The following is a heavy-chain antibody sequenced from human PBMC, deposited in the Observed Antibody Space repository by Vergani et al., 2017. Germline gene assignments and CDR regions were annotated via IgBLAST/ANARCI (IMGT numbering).Heavy chain of an antibody. CDR1: GYSFTNYW. CDR3: ARRVAYCGGDCFDAFDI. D-gene: IGHD2-21*02. J-gene: IGHJ3*02. CDR2: IYPGDSDT. Sequence: EVQLVQSGAEVKKPGESLKISCKGSGYSFTNYWIGWVRQMPGKGLEWMGIIYPGDSDTRYSPSFQGQVTISADKSISTAHLQWSSLKASDTAMYYCARRVAYCGGDCFDAFDIWGQGTMVTVSS. V-gene: IGHV5-51*01.